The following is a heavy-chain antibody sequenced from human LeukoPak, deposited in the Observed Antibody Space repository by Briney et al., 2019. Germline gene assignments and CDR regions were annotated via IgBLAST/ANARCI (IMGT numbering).Heavy chain of an antibody. CDR3: ARGVVTDDYYMDV. CDR2: LYTNDNT. V-gene: IGHV4-61*02. J-gene: IGHJ6*03. D-gene: IGHD2-21*02. CDR1: GGSFNSGRYY. Sequence: SQTLSLTCTVSGGSFNSGRYYWTWIRQPAGKGLEWIVRLYTNDNTNYNPSLESRVSISLDTSKSQFYLQLTSVTAADTAVYFCARGVVTDDYYMDVWGKGTTVTVSS.